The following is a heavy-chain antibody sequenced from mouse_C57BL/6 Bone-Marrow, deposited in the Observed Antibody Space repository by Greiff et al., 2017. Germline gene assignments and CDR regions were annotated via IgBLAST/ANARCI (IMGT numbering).Heavy chain of an antibody. D-gene: IGHD1-1*01. J-gene: IGHJ1*03. CDR2: ISSGGSYT. CDR3: ARDYERYFDV. CDR1: GFTFSSYG. Sequence: DVKLVESGGDLVKPGGSLKLSCAASGFTFSSYGMSWVRQTPDKRLEWVATISSGGSYTYYPDSVKGRFTISRDNAKNTLYLQMSSLKSEDTAMYYCARDYERYFDVWGTGTTVTVSS. V-gene: IGHV5-6*02.